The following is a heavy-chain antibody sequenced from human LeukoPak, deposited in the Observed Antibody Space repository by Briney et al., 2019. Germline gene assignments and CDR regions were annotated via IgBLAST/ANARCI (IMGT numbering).Heavy chain of an antibody. J-gene: IGHJ3*02. V-gene: IGHV1-2*02. Sequence: ASVKVSCKASGYTFTGYYMHWVRQAPGQGLEWMGWINPNSGGTNYAQKFQGRVTKTRDTSISAAYMELSRLRSDDTAVYYCARLYDILTGYSSADDAFDIWGQGTMVTVSS. CDR2: INPNSGGT. CDR3: ARLYDILTGYSSADDAFDI. CDR1: GYTFTGYY. D-gene: IGHD3-9*01.